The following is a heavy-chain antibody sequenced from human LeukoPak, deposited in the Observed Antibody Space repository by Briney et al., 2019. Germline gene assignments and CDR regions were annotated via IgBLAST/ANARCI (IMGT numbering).Heavy chain of an antibody. V-gene: IGHV4-34*01. CDR3: ARRKSFYGSGSPVCFDY. CDR2: INHSGST. D-gene: IGHD3-10*01. J-gene: IGHJ4*02. Sequence: SETLSLTCAVYGGSFSGYYWSWIRQPPGKGLEWIGEINHSGSTNYNPSLKSRVTISVDTSKNQFSLKLSSVTAADTAVYYCARRKSFYGSGSPVCFDYWGQGTLVTVSS. CDR1: GGSFSGYY.